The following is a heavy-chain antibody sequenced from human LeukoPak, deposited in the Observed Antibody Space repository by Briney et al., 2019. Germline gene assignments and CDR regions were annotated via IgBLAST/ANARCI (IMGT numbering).Heavy chain of an antibody. CDR3: ARVAYCGGDCYVFDY. J-gene: IGHJ4*02. V-gene: IGHV3-11*01. Sequence: GGSLRLSCAASGFTFSDYCMSWIRQAPGKGLEWVSYISSSGSTRYYADSVKGRFTISRDNAKNSLYLQMNSLRAEDTAVYYCARVAYCGGDCYVFDYWGQGTLVTVSS. CDR2: ISSSGSTR. D-gene: IGHD2-21*02. CDR1: GFTFSDYC.